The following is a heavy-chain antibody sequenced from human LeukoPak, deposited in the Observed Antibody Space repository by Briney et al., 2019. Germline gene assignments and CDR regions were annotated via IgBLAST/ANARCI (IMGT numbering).Heavy chain of an antibody. J-gene: IGHJ6*03. CDR1: GFTFSSYA. CDR2: IIGSGGST. Sequence: GGSLRLSCAASGFTFSSYAMSWVRQAPGKGLEWVSGIIGSGGSTYYADSVKGRFTISRDNSKNTLYLQMNSLRVEDTAVFYCAKVRDGRSTGGTYYYYMDVWGKGTTVTVSS. V-gene: IGHV3-23*01. CDR3: AKVRDGRSTGGTYYYYMDV. D-gene: IGHD1-26*01.